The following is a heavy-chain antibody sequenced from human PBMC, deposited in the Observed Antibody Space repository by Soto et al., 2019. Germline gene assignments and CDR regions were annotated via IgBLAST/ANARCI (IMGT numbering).Heavy chain of an antibody. D-gene: IGHD3-22*01. CDR2: IIPVFQTA. J-gene: IGHJ4*02. CDR3: EGGGSGYTCFNEF. Sequence: ASVKVSCKASGGLFSSYPISWVRQVPGQGLEWMGGIIPVFQTAYYTQRFQGRVTITADESTNTAYMELSSLRSEDTAIYYCEGGGSGYTCFNEFWGQGTLVTVSS. CDR1: GGLFSSYP. V-gene: IGHV1-69*13.